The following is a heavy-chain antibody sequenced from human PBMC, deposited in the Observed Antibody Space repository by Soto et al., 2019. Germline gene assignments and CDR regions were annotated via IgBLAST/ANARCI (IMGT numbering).Heavy chain of an antibody. CDR1: GFTFSTYA. J-gene: IGHJ4*02. D-gene: IGHD2-2*01. Sequence: GGSLRLSCAASGFTFSTYAMNWVRQPPGKGLEWASSISGSGAYTYYADSVQGRFTISRDNSKNTLNLQMNSLRAEDTAVYYCARDRHPYSTKYYFDYWGQGTLVTVPS. CDR2: ISGSGAYT. CDR3: ARDRHPYSTKYYFDY. V-gene: IGHV3-23*01.